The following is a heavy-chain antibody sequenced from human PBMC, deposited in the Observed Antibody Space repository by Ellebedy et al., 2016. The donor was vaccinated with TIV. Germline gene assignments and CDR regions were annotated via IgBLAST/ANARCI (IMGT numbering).Heavy chain of an antibody. V-gene: IGHV4-59*01. J-gene: IGHJ4*02. CDR3: ARARPFHYYGSGSSPIFDY. CDR2: IYYSGST. CDR1: GGSISSYY. Sequence: SETLSLTXTVSGGSISSYYWSWIRQPPGKGLEWIGYIYYSGSTNYNPSLKSRVTISVDTSKNQFSLKLSSVTAADTAVYYCARARPFHYYGSGSSPIFDYWGQGTLVTVSS. D-gene: IGHD3-10*01.